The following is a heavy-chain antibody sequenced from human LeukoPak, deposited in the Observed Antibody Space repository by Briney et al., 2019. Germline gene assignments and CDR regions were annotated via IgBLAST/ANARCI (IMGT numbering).Heavy chain of an antibody. V-gene: IGHV1-2*02. D-gene: IGHD2-21*02. CDR1: GYIFTGYY. Sequence: GASVKVSCKASGYIFTGYYIHWVRQAPGQGLEWMGWINPNSGDTKYAQKFQGRLTMTRDTSNNTVYMDLTRLIFDDTAMYYCARDGVFRFEVGDVYYYYMDVWGKGTTVIISS. J-gene: IGHJ6*03. CDR2: INPNSGDT. CDR3: ARDGVFRFEVGDVYYYYMDV.